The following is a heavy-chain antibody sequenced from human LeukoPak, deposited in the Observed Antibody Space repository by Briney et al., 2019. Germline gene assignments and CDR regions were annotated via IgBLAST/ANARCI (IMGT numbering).Heavy chain of an antibody. V-gene: IGHV1-46*01. J-gene: IGHJ3*02. D-gene: IGHD4-17*01. Sequence: GASVKVSCKASGYTFTGYYMHWVRQAPGQGLEWMGVINPSGGSTSYAQKFQGRVTMTRDTSTSTVYMELSSLRSEDTAVYYCAREVYGDYGGGAFDIWGQGTMVTVSS. CDR1: GYTFTGYY. CDR3: AREVYGDYGGGAFDI. CDR2: INPSGGST.